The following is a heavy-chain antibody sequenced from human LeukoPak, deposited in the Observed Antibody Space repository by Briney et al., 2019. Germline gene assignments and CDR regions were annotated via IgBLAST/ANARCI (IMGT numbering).Heavy chain of an antibody. CDR1: GFTVSSNY. CDR2: IYSGGST. V-gene: IGHV3-66*02. J-gene: IGHJ6*03. CDR3: ARIITLDYYYYYYMDV. Sequence: GGSLRLSCAASGFTVSSNYMSWVRQAPGKGLEWVSVIYSGGSTYYADSVKGRFTISRDNSKNTLYLQMNSLRAEDTAVYYCARIITLDYYYYYYMDVWGKGTTVTVSS.